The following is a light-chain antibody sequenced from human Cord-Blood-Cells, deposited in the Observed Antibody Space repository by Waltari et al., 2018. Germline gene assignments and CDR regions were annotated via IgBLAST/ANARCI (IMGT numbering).Light chain of an antibody. CDR3: SSYTSSSTWV. CDR2: DVS. Sequence: QSALTPPAPVSGSPGQSLTISCTGTSSDAGGYNYISWYQQHPDKAPKLMIYDVSNRPSGVSNRFSGSKSGNTASMTIAGLQAEDEADYYCSSYTSSSTWVFGGGTKLTVL. V-gene: IGLV2-14*03. J-gene: IGLJ3*02. CDR1: SSDAGGYNY.